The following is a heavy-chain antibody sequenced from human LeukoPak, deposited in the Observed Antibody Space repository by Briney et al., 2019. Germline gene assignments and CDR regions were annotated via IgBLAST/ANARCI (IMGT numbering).Heavy chain of an antibody. J-gene: IGHJ4*02. CDR2: INPNSGGT. Sequence: ASVKVSCKASGYTFTGYYMHWVRQAPGQGLEWMGWINPNSGGTSYAQKFQGRVTMTRDTSISTAYMELSRLRSEDTAVYYCASSNIAVAVPTYIDYWGQGTLVTVSS. V-gene: IGHV1-2*02. CDR3: ASSNIAVAVPTYIDY. D-gene: IGHD6-19*01. CDR1: GYTFTGYY.